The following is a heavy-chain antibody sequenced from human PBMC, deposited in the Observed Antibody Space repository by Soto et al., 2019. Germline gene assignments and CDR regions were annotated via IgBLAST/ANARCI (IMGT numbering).Heavy chain of an antibody. J-gene: IGHJ6*02. V-gene: IGHV1-18*01. D-gene: IGHD3-3*01. CDR3: ARVTTIFGVVTPRPYGTDV. CDR1: GGTFSSYA. Sequence: SVKVSCKASGGTFSSYAISWVRQAPGQGLEWMGGISAYNGNTNYAQKLQGRVTMTTDTSTSTAYMELRSLRSDDTAVYYCARVTTIFGVVTPRPYGTDVPGQGTTVTVS. CDR2: ISAYNGNT.